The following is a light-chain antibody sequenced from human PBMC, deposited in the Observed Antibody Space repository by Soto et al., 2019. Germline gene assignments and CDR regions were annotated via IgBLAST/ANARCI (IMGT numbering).Light chain of an antibody. J-gene: IGLJ1*01. Sequence: QSALTQPASVSGSPGKSVTISCTGISSDFGSYKFVSWYQHHPGKVPKVIIYETSKRPSGVSDRFSGSKSGNTASLTISGLQAEDEADYYCFSFTSTNTHVFGSGSKVTV. V-gene: IGLV2-23*01. CDR3: FSFTSTNTHV. CDR1: SSDFGSYKF. CDR2: ETS.